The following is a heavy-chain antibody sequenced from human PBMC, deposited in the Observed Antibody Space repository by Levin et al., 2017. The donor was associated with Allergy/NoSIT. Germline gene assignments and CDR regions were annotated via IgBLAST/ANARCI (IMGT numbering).Heavy chain of an antibody. J-gene: IGHJ4*02. D-gene: IGHD5-18*01. CDR2: VSSTGNTI. CDR1: GFSFSNYA. V-gene: IGHV3-48*01. CDR3: ARLRGYSYGYADY. Sequence: PGESLKISCAASGFSFSNYAMNWVRQSPGKGLEWISYVSSTGNTIDYADSVKGRFTISRDNAKNSLFLQMDSLRAEDTAMYYCARLRGYSYGYADYWGQGTLVTVSS.